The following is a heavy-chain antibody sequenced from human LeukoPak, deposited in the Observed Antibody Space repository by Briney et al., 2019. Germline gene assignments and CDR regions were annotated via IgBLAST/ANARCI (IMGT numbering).Heavy chain of an antibody. V-gene: IGHV3-21*01. D-gene: IGHD6-19*01. CDR1: GFTFSSYS. Sequence: PGGSLRLSCAASGFTFSSYSMNWVRQAPGKGLEWVSSISSSSSYIYYADSVKGRFTISRDNSKNTLYLQMNSLRAEDTAVYYCAKAGRIAVAGTLFDYWGQGTLVTVSS. J-gene: IGHJ4*02. CDR3: AKAGRIAVAGTLFDY. CDR2: ISSSSSYI.